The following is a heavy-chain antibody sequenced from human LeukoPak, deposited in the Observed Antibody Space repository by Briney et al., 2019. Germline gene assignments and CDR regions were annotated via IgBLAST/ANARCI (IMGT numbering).Heavy chain of an antibody. J-gene: IGHJ4*02. CDR1: GVTFSSYS. D-gene: IGHD1-26*01. CDR2: ISSSSTI. V-gene: IGHV3-48*02. Sequence: GGSLRLSCAASGVTFSSYSMNWVRQAPGKGLEWVSYISSSSTIYYADSVKGRFTISRDSAKNSLYLQMNSLRDEDTAVYYCAPHRGGNYPFDFWGQGTLVTVSS. CDR3: APHRGGNYPFDF.